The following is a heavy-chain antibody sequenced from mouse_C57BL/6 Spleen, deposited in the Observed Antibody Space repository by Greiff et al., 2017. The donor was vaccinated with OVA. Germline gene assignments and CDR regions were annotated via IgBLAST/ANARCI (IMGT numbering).Heavy chain of an antibody. CDR2: IYPGSGNT. CDR3: ARFYYYGSSYGYFDY. Sequence: QVQLQQSGPELVKPGASVKISCKASGYSFTSYYIHWVKQRPGQGLEWIGWIYPGSGNTKYNEKFKGKATLTADTSSSTAYMQLSSLTSEDSAVYYCARFYYYGSSYGYFDYWGQGTTLTVSS. J-gene: IGHJ2*01. V-gene: IGHV1-66*01. D-gene: IGHD1-1*01. CDR1: GYSFTSYY.